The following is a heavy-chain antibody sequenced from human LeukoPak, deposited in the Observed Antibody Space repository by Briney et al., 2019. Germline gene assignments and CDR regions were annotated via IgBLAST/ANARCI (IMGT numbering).Heavy chain of an antibody. J-gene: IGHJ4*02. V-gene: IGHV4-34*01. CDR3: ARGYYYGSGSFDY. CDR1: GGSFSGYY. CDR2: LYHNGST. D-gene: IGHD3-10*01. Sequence: SETLSLTCAVYGGSFSGYYWSWIRQPPGRGVEGLGSLYHNGSTYYNPSLKSRVTISVDTSKNQFSLRLSSVTATDTAVYYCARGYYYGSGSFDYWGQGTLVTVSS.